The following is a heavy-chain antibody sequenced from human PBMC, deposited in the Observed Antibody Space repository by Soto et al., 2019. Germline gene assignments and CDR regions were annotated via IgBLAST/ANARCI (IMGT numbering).Heavy chain of an antibody. D-gene: IGHD2-21*01. V-gene: IGHV1-8*01. CDR2: MNPNSGNT. J-gene: IGHJ6*03. Sequence: ASVKVSCKASGYTFTSYDINWVRQATGQGLEWMGWMNPNSGNTGYAQKFQGRVTMTRNTSISTAYMELSSLRSEDTAVYYCARPRGDYYYYYMDVWGKGTTVTVSS. CDR1: GYTFTSYD. CDR3: ARPRGDYYYYYMDV.